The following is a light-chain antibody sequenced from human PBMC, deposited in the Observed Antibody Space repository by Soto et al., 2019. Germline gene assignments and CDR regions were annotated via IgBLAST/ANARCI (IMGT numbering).Light chain of an antibody. CDR3: QQYGSSPYT. Sequence: EMVLTQSPGTLSLSPGERATLSCRASQSVSGSYVAWYQQKPGQAPRLLIYGASSRATGIPDRFSGSGSGTDFTLTISRLEPEDSAVYSCQQYGSSPYTFGQGTKLEIK. J-gene: IGKJ2*01. CDR1: QSVSGSY. V-gene: IGKV3-20*01. CDR2: GAS.